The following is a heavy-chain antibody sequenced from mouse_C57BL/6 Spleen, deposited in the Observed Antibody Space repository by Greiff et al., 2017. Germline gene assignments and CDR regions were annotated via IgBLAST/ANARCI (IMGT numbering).Heavy chain of an antibody. CDR1: GFTFSNYW. J-gene: IGHJ3*01. CDR2: IRLKSDNYAT. V-gene: IGHV6-3*01. Sequence: VQLKESGGGLVQPGGSMKLSCVASGFTFSNYWMNWVRQSPEKGLEWVAQIRLKSDNYATHYAESVKGRFTISRDDSKSSVYLQMNNLRAEDTGIYYCTAISFAYWGQGTLVTVSA. CDR3: TAISFAY.